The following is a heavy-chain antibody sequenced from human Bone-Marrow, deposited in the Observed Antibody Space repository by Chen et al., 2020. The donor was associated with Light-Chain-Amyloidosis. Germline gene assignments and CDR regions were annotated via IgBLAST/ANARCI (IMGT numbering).Heavy chain of an antibody. Sequence: QVQLVQSGAEVKKPGASVKVSCKASGYTFTGYYMQWVRQAPGQGLEWMGWINPNSGGTNYAQKFQGRVTMTRDTSISTAYMELSRLGSDDTAVYYCALGARDLGIVVVPAGFDPWGQGTLVTVSS. CDR3: ALGARDLGIVVVPAGFDP. J-gene: IGHJ5*02. CDR2: INPNSGGT. V-gene: IGHV1-2*02. CDR1: GYTFTGYY. D-gene: IGHD2-2*01.